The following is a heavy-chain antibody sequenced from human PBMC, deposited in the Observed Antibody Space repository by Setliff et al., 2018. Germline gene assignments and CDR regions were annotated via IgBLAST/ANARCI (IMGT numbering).Heavy chain of an antibody. D-gene: IGHD6-6*01. CDR1: GGSFSGYY. V-gene: IGHV4-34*01. J-gene: IGHJ4*02. Sequence: SETLSLTCAVYGGSFSGYYWSWIRQPPAKGLEWIGEITHTGTTGSTKYNPSLKSRVTMSIDTSKNQFSLMVTSVTAADTAVYYCARGRNIAARLFDSWGQGTRVTVSS. CDR2: ITHTGTTGST. CDR3: ARGRNIAARLFDS.